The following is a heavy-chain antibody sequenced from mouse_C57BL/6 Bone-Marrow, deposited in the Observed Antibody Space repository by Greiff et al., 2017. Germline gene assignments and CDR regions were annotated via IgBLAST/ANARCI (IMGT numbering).Heavy chain of an antibody. V-gene: IGHV5-6*02. D-gene: IGHD2-2*01. CDR1: GFTFRSYG. CDR2: ISSGGSYT. CDR3: ARQGVWLRRGDYFDY. Sequence: DVKLVESGGDLVKPGGSLKLSCAASGFTFRSYGMSWVRQTPDKRLEWVATISSGGSYTYYPDSVKGRFTISRDNAKNTLYLQRSSRKSEDTAMYYCARQGVWLRRGDYFDYWGQGTTLTVSS. J-gene: IGHJ2*01.